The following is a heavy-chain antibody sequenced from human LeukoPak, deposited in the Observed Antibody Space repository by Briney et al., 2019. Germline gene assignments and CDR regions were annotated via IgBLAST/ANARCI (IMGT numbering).Heavy chain of an antibody. CDR2: IFSNDGK. CDR3: AHIQNWAFDY. J-gene: IGHJ4*02. V-gene: IGHV2-26*01. D-gene: IGHD7-27*01. Sequence: SGPTLVNPTETLTLTCTVSGFSLSNARMGVSWIRQPPGKALEWLAHIFSNDGKSYSTSLKSRLTISKDTSKNQVVLTMTNMDPVDTATYYCAHIQNWAFDYWGQGTLVTVSS. CDR1: GFSLSNARMG.